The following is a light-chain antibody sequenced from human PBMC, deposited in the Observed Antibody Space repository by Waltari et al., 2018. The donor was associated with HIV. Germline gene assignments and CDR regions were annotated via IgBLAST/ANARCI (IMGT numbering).Light chain of an antibody. CDR2: EVD. CDR3: FSYAVTWV. Sequence: QSALTQPRSVSGSPGHSVTISCTGTRSDSAGYKYVSWYQQHPGKAPKLILYEVDKRPSGVPDRFSGSKSGNTASLTISGLQADDEADYFCFSYAVTWVFGSGTKVTVL. J-gene: IGLJ1*01. V-gene: IGLV2-11*01. CDR1: RSDSAGYKY.